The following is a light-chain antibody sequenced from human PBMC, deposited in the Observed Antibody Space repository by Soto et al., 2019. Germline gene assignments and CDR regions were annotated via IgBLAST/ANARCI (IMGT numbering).Light chain of an antibody. CDR3: MQPLQSWT. Sequence: DMVMTQSPLSLPFTPGEPASISCRSSQSLLHSNGYNYLDWYLQKPGQSPQLLIYLGSNRASGVPDRFSGSGSGTDFTLKISRVEAEDVGVYYCMQPLQSWTFGQGTKVDIK. J-gene: IGKJ1*01. CDR2: LGS. V-gene: IGKV2-28*01. CDR1: QSLLHSNGYNY.